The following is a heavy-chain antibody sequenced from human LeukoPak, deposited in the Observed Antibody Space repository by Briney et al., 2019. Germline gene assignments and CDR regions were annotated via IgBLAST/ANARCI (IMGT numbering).Heavy chain of an antibody. Sequence: SETLSLSCAVYGGSFSGYYWSWIRQPPGKGLEWIGEINHSGSTNYNPSLKSRVTISVDTSKNQFSLKLSSVTAADTAVYYCATLSTVVTPYYFDYWGQGTLVTVSS. V-gene: IGHV4-34*01. CDR1: GGSFSGYY. CDR2: INHSGST. J-gene: IGHJ4*02. CDR3: ATLSTVVTPYYFDY. D-gene: IGHD4-23*01.